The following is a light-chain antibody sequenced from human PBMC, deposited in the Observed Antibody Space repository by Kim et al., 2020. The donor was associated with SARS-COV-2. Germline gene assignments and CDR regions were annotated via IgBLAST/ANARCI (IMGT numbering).Light chain of an antibody. CDR1: QSVSSSY. CDR3: QQYGNSPYT. V-gene: IGKV3-20*01. J-gene: IGKJ2*01. Sequence: EIVLTQSPATLSLSPGETATLSCRASQSVSSSYLAWYQQKSGQPPRLLIYGASRWATGTPDRFSGSGSGTDFTLTISRVESEDFAMYYCQQYGNSPYTFGQGTKLEI. CDR2: GAS.